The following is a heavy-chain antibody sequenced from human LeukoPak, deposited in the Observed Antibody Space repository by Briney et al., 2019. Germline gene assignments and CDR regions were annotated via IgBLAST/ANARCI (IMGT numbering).Heavy chain of an antibody. D-gene: IGHD6-19*01. CDR3: AKGDLAVAGYYYYGMDV. CDR2: ISGDAGST. CDR1: GFTFDDYA. Sequence: PGGSLRLSCAASGFTFDDYAMHWVRLAPGKGLEWVSLISGDAGSTYYADSVKGRFTISRDNRKNSLYLQMNSLRTEDTALCYCAKGDLAVAGYYYYGMDVWGQGTTVIVSS. J-gene: IGHJ6*02. V-gene: IGHV3-43*02.